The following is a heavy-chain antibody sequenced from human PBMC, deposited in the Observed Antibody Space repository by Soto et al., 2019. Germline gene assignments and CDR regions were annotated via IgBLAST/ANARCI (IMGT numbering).Heavy chain of an antibody. V-gene: IGHV4-34*01. Sequence: QVQLQQWGAGLLKPSETLSLTCAVYGGSFRGYYWSWIRQTPGKGLEWIGEINDSGSTNYNPCLKSRVTILLDTAKNQCSVKLSFVTAADAAVYYCARGLLLWFGEISRRGGYYSYMDVWGKGTTVTVSS. CDR2: INDSGST. CDR1: GGSFRGYY. J-gene: IGHJ6*03. CDR3: ARGLLLWFGEISRRGGYYSYMDV. D-gene: IGHD3-10*01.